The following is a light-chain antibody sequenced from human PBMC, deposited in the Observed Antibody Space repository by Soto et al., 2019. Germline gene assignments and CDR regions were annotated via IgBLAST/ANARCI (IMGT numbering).Light chain of an antibody. CDR3: QQYYSTPT. CDR1: QSVLYSSNNKNY. V-gene: IGKV4-1*01. J-gene: IGKJ1*01. CDR2: WAS. Sequence: DIVMTQSPDSLAVSLGERATINCKSSQSVLYSSNNKNYLAWYQQKPGQPPKLLIYWASTRESGVPDRFSGSGSGTDFTLTISSLRAEDVAVYYCQQYYSTPTFDQGTKVEIK.